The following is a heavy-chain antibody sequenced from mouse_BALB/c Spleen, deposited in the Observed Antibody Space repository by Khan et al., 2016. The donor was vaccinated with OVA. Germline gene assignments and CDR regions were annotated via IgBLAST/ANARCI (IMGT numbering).Heavy chain of an antibody. CDR3: ARGGAADYRNDRGAMDY. CDR2: INTHSGVP. Sequence: QIQLVQSGPELKKPGETVRISCKASGYTFTTAGMQWVQKMPGKGLKWIGWINTHSGVPKYAEDFKGRFAFSLETSASTVYLQITNLKNEDTATYFCARGGAADYRNDRGAMDYWGQGTSVTVSS. CDR1: GYTFTTAG. V-gene: IGHV9-4*02. J-gene: IGHJ4*01. D-gene: IGHD2-12*01.